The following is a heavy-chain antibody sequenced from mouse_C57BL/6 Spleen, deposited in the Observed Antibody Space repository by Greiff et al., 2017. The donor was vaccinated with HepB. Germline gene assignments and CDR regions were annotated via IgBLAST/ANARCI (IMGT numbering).Heavy chain of an antibody. V-gene: IGHV1-22*01. CDR1: GYTFTDYN. D-gene: IGHD2-4*01. CDR3: ARFPYYDYEGSCY. CDR2: INPNNGGT. Sequence: VQLQQSGPELVKPGASVKMSCKASGYTFTDYNMHWVKQSHGKSLEWIGYINPNNGGTSYNQKFKGKATLTVNKSSSTAYMELRSLTSEDSAVYYCARFPYYDYEGSCYWGQCTTLTVSS. J-gene: IGHJ2*01.